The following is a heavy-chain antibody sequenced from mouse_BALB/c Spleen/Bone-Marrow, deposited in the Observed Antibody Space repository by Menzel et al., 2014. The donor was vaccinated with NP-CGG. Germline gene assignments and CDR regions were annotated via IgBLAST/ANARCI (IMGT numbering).Heavy chain of an antibody. D-gene: IGHD2-2*01. CDR1: GFNIKDTY. CDR3: ASYVYGYYFDY. Sequence: EVQLQQSGAELVKPGASVKLSCTASGFNIKDTYMHWVKQRPEQGLEWIGRIDPANGNTKYDPKFQGKASITADTSSNXAYLQLSSLTSEDTAVYYCASYVYGYYFDYWGQGTTLTVSS. CDR2: IDPANGNT. J-gene: IGHJ2*01. V-gene: IGHV14-3*02.